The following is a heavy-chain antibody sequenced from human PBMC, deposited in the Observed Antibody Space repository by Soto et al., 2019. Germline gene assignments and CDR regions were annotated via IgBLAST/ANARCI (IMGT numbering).Heavy chain of an antibody. CDR2: INAGNGNT. D-gene: IGHD2-15*01. J-gene: IGHJ4*02. Sequence: ASVKVSCKASGYTFTSYAMHWVRQAPGQRLEWMGWINAGNGNTKYSQKFQGRVTITRDTSASTAYMELSSLRSEDTAVYYCARFPGGHDGPGDYCSQGTLVTVSS. CDR3: ARFPGGHDGPGDY. V-gene: IGHV1-3*01. CDR1: GYTFTSYA.